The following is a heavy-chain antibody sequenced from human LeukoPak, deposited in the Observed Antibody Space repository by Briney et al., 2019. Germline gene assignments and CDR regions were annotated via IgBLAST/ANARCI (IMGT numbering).Heavy chain of an antibody. CDR1: GGSISSHY. J-gene: IGHJ4*02. D-gene: IGHD2-2*02. Sequence: SETLSLTCTVSGGSISSHYWSWIRQPPGKGLEWIGYIYYSGSTNYNPSLKSRVTISVDTSKNQFSLKLSSVTAADTAVYYCAREDRYCSSTSCYTWDYWGQGTLVAV. V-gene: IGHV4-59*11. CDR2: IYYSGST. CDR3: AREDRYCSSTSCYTWDY.